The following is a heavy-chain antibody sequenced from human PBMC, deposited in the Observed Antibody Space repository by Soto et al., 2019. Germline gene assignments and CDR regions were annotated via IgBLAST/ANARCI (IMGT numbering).Heavy chain of an antibody. CDR2: ISGSSSYI. D-gene: IGHD2-8*02. CDR1: GFSFSSYS. Sequence: EVQLVESGGGLVKPGGSLRLSCAASGFSFSSYSMNWVRQAPGKGMEWVSSISGSSSYIYHADSVRGRFTISRDNAKNTLYLQMNSLRVEDTAVYYCARDLGGGLYWDVDYWGQGILVTVSS. V-gene: IGHV3-21*01. CDR3: ARDLGGGLYWDVDY. J-gene: IGHJ4*02.